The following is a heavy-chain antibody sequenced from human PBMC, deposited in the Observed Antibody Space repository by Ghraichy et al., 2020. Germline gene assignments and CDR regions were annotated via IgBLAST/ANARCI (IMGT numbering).Heavy chain of an antibody. CDR2: INHSGST. CDR1: GGSFSGYY. Sequence: SETLSLTCAVYGGSFSGYYWSWIRQPPGKGLEWIGEINHSGSTNYNPSLKSRVTISVDTSKNQFSLKLSSVTAADTAVYYCATGYYDFWSGYYYGMDVWGQGTTVTVSS. CDR3: ATGYYDFWSGYYYGMDV. V-gene: IGHV4-34*01. J-gene: IGHJ6*02. D-gene: IGHD3-3*01.